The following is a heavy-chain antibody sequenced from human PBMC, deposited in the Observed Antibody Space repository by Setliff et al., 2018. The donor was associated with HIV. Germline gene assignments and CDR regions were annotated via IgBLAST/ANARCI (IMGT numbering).Heavy chain of an antibody. J-gene: IGHJ4*02. V-gene: IGHV4-39*01. D-gene: IGHD6-19*01. CDR1: GGSIRSIDYF. Sequence: SETLSLTCTVSGGSIRSIDYFWGWIRQPPGKGLEWLGNIGNIYYGGTTYYNPSLKSRVTISVDTSKNQFSLRVTSVTAADTAIYYCATHGGYSSGLRGWGQGTLVTVSS. CDR2: IYYGGTT. CDR3: ATHGGYSSGLRG.